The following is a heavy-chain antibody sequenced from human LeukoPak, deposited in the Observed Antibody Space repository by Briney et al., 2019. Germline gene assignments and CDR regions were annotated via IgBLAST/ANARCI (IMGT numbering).Heavy chain of an antibody. CDR3: ARGEEHGSGTVHFDY. V-gene: IGHV4-4*02. D-gene: IGHD3-10*01. CDR2: IYHGGST. J-gene: IGHJ4*02. Sequence: PSGTLSLTCAVSGDSISNSHWWSWVRPPPRKGLEWIGEIYHGGSTNFNPSLKSRVTISVDRSNNQFSLRLTSVTAADTAVYYCARGEEHGSGTVHFDYWGQGTLVTVSS. CDR1: GDSISNSHW.